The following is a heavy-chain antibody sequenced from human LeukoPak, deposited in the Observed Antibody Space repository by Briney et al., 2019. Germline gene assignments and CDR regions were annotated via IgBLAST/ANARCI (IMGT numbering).Heavy chain of an antibody. V-gene: IGHV3-73*01. D-gene: IGHD3-22*01. CDR1: GFTFSDSA. Sequence: QPGGSLRLSCAASGFTFSDSAMHWVRQASGKGLEWVGRIRSKANSYATAYPASVKGRFTISRDDSKNTAYLQMNSLETEDTAVYYCTRHDYDSSEEGFDYWGQGTLVTVSS. CDR3: TRHDYDSSEEGFDY. CDR2: IRSKANSYAT. J-gene: IGHJ4*02.